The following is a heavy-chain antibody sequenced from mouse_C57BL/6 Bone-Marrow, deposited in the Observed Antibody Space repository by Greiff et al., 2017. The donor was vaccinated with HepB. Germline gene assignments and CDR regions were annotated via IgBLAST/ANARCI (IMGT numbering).Heavy chain of an antibody. CDR3: AINLYAMDY. CDR1: GFTFSDYG. CDR2: ISSGSSTI. J-gene: IGHJ4*01. Sequence: EVQVVESGGGLVKPGGSLKLSCAASGFTFSDYGMHWVRQAPEKGLEWVAYISSGSSTIYYADTVKGRFTISRDNANNTLFLQMTSLRSEETDMYYCAINLYAMDYWGQGASVTVSS. V-gene: IGHV5-17*01.